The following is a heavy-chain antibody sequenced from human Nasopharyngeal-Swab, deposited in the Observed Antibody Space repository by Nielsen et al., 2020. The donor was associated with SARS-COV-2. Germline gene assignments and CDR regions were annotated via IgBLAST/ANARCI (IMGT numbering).Heavy chain of an antibody. Sequence: GESLKISCAASGFTFSSYAMHWVRQAPGKGLEWVAVISYDGSNKYYADSVKGRFTISRDNSENTLYLQMNSLRAEDTAVYYCAREGTSSGFDYWGQGTLVTVSS. J-gene: IGHJ4*02. D-gene: IGHD6-19*01. CDR3: AREGTSSGFDY. CDR2: ISYDGSNK. CDR1: GFTFSSYA. V-gene: IGHV3-30-3*01.